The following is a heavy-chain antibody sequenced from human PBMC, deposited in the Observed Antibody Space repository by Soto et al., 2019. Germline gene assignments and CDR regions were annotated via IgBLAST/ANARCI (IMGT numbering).Heavy chain of an antibody. D-gene: IGHD3-22*01. CDR1: GFPFGDFG. V-gene: IGHV3-30*18. J-gene: IGHJ4*02. CDR2: ISHDGSDK. CDR3: AKDQSNSNPLYYFDF. Sequence: GGSLRLSCAASGFPFGDFGMHWLRQAPGKGLEWVAVISHDGSDKFYADSVKARFTISRDNSKNTLYLQMNSLRAEDTAIYYCAKDQSNSNPLYYFDFWGPGTLVTVSS.